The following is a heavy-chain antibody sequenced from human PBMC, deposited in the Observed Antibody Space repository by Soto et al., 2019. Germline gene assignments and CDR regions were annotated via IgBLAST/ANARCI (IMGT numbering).Heavy chain of an antibody. J-gene: IGHJ4*02. Sequence: QLLESGGGLVQPGGSLRLSCAASGFTFGSYAMSWVRQAPGKGLEWVSAISGGGRDSYYADSVKGRFIISRDDSKNTLYLHVNSLRAEDTAVYFCVKEGTGTTSAVFDYWGQGTLVTVSS. CDR3: VKEGTGTTSAVFDY. V-gene: IGHV3-23*01. D-gene: IGHD1-7*01. CDR1: GFTFGSYA. CDR2: ISGGGRDS.